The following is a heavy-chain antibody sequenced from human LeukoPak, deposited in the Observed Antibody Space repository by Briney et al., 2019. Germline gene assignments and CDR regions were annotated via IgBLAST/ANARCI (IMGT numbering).Heavy chain of an antibody. D-gene: IGHD2-8*01. CDR1: GGSISSYY. CDR3: ARHGRANGIDI. V-gene: IGHV4-59*08. CDR2: IYYSGST. Sequence: SETLSLTCTVSGGSISSYYWSWIRQPPGKGLEWIGYIYYSGSTNYNPSLKSRVTISVDTSKNQFSLKLNSMTAADTAVYYCARHGRANGIDIWGQGTMVTVSS. J-gene: IGHJ3*02.